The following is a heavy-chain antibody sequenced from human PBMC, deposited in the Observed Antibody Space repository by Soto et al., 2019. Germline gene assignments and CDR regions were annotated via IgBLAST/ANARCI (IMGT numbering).Heavy chain of an antibody. CDR2: IVVGSGNT. CDR1: GFTFTSSA. CDR3: AAAYYSSWYIGMFDP. Sequence: GASVKVSCKASGFTFTSSAMQWVRQARGQRLEWIGWIVVGSGNTNYAQKFQERVTITRDMSTSTAYMELSSLRSEDTAVYYFAAAYYSSWYIGMFDPWGQGTLVTVSS. D-gene: IGHD6-13*01. J-gene: IGHJ5*02. V-gene: IGHV1-58*02.